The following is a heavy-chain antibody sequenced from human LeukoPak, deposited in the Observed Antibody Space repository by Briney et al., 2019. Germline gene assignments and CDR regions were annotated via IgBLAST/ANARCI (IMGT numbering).Heavy chain of an antibody. D-gene: IGHD1-1*01. CDR1: GFTFSSYS. V-gene: IGHV3-21*01. CDR3: ARDYGRSTGTTPDC. Sequence: TGGSLRLSCAASGFTFSSYSMTWVRQAPGKGLEWVSSISSSSSYIYYADSVKGRFTISRDNAKNSLYLQMNSLRAEDTAVYYCARDYGRSTGTTPDCWGQGTLVTVSS. J-gene: IGHJ4*02. CDR2: ISSSSSYI.